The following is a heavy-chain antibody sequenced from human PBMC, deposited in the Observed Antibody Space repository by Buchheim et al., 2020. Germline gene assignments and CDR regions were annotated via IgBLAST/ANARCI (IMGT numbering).Heavy chain of an antibody. J-gene: IGHJ4*02. V-gene: IGHV4-59*01. D-gene: IGHD3-16*01. CDR2: IYYSGST. Sequence: QVQLQESGPGLVKPSETLSLTCTVSGASISSYYWSWVRQPPGKGLEWIGYIYYSGSTNYNPSLMSRVTISVDTSNNTFFLKLSSVTAADTAVYYCARGHDGLGYWGQGTL. CDR3: ARGHDGLGY. CDR1: GASISSYY.